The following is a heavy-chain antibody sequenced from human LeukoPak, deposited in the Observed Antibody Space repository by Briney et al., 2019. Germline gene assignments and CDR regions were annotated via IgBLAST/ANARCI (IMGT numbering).Heavy chain of an antibody. CDR2: INDNGGST. CDR1: GFIFSSYA. D-gene: IGHD6-13*01. Sequence: PGGSLRLSCAASGFIFSSYAMSWVRQAPGKGLEWVSVINDNGGSTYYADSVKGRFTISRDNSKNMLYLQMNSLRADDTAIYYCAKYRQHLDYWGQGTLVTVSS. V-gene: IGHV3-23*01. CDR3: AKYRQHLDY. J-gene: IGHJ4*02.